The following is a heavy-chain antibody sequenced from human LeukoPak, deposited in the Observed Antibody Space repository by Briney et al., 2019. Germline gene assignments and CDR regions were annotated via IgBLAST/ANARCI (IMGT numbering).Heavy chain of an antibody. CDR2: INHSGST. CDR1: GGSFSGYY. V-gene: IGHV4-34*01. CDR3: PGLRRRRWFDP. D-gene: IGHD4-17*01. Sequence: PSETLSLTCAVYGGSFSGYYWSWIRQPPGKGLEWIGEINHSGSTNYNPSLKSRVTISVDTSKNQFALKLSSVTAADTAVYYCPGLRRRRWFDPWGQGTLVTVSS. J-gene: IGHJ5*02.